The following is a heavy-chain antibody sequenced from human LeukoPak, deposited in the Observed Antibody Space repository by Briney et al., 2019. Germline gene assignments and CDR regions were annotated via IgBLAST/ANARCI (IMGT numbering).Heavy chain of an antibody. CDR1: GYTFTSYD. CDR3: ARGGSLTIFGVVPGGFDY. D-gene: IGHD3-3*01. Sequence: GASVKVSCKVAGYTFTSYDINWVRQATGQGLEWMGWMNPNSGNTGYAQKFQGRVTITRNTSISTAYMELSSLRSEDTAVYYCARGGSLTIFGVVPGGFDYWGQGTLVTVSS. CDR2: MNPNSGNT. J-gene: IGHJ4*02. V-gene: IGHV1-8*03.